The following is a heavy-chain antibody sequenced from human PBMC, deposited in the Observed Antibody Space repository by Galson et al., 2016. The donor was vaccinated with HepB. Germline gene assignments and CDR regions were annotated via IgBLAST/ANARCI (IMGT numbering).Heavy chain of an antibody. J-gene: IGHJ6*02. Sequence: SLRLSCAASGFTFKTFAMHWVRQAPGKGLEWLAVISSDGSNKYYADSVKGRFTISRDNSKNTLHLQMSSLRPEDTAVYYCAGERRITFSGVVTRGYYNGMDVWGQGTTVNVYS. V-gene: IGHV3-30*04. CDR1: GFTFKTFA. CDR2: ISSDGSNK. D-gene: IGHD3-3*01. CDR3: AGERRITFSGVVTRGYYNGMDV.